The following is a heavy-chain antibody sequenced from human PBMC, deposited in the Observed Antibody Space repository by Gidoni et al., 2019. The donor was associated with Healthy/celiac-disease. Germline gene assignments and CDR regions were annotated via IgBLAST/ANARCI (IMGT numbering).Heavy chain of an antibody. CDR2: IYHSGST. Sequence: QVQLQESGPGLVKPSETLSLTCAVSGYSISSGYYWGWIRQPPGKGLELIGSIYHSGSTYYNPSLKSRVTISVDTSKNQFSLKLSSVTAADTAVYYCAREGHEVTPRSPYYYYYGMDVWGQGTTVTVSS. CDR1: GYSISSGYY. D-gene: IGHD2-21*02. V-gene: IGHV4-38-2*02. J-gene: IGHJ6*02. CDR3: AREGHEVTPRSPYYYYYGMDV.